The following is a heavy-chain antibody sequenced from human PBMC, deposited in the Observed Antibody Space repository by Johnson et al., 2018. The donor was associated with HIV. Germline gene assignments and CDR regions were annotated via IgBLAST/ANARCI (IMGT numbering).Heavy chain of an antibody. Sequence: QVQLVESGGGLVQPGGSLRLSCAASRFTFSRNWMTWVRQAPGKGLEWVAVISYAGSNKYYADSVKGRFTIYRDNSKNTLDLQMNSLRAEDTAVYYGAKPLGGRDTAMVAIGFDIWGQGTMVTISS. V-gene: IGHV3-30*18. J-gene: IGHJ3*02. CDR2: ISYAGSNK. D-gene: IGHD5-18*01. CDR3: AKPLGGRDTAMVAIGFDI. CDR1: RFTFSRNW.